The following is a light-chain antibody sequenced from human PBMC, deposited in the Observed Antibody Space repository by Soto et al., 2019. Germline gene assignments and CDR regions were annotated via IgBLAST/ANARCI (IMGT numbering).Light chain of an antibody. J-gene: IGKJ1*01. CDR3: QQYDSSVWT. V-gene: IGKV3-20*01. CDR1: QSVSSSY. Sequence: EIVLTQSPGTLSLSPGERATLSCRASQSVSSSYLAWYQQKPGQGPRLLIYGASSRATGIPDRFSGSGSGTDSTPTINRLEPEAFGVYYCQQYDSSVWTFGQGTKVEIK. CDR2: GAS.